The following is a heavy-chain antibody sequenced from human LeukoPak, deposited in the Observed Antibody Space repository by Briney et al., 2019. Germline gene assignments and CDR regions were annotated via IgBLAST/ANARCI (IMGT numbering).Heavy chain of an antibody. CDR1: GFTISSYW. CDR3: ASDQYSASYRIR. CDR2: IKQDGSEK. Sequence: GGTLRLSCAASGFTISSYWRSWVRQAPGKGLEWVANIKQDGSEKYYVASVKGRFTISRDNAKNSLYLQMNSLRAEDTAVYYCASDQYSASYRIRWGQGTLVTVSS. J-gene: IGHJ4*02. D-gene: IGHD1-26*01. V-gene: IGHV3-7*01.